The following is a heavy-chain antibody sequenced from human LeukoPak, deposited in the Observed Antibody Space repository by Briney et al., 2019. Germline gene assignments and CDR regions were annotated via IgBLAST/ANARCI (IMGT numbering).Heavy chain of an antibody. J-gene: IGHJ5*02. D-gene: IGHD3-22*01. CDR3: AKDFGTMIQNWFDP. CDR2: ISGSGGST. CDR1: GFTFSSYA. V-gene: IGHV3-23*01. Sequence: GGSLRLSCAASGFTFSSYAMSWLRHAPGKVLERVSAISGSGGSTYYADSVKGRFTISRDNSKNTLYLQMNSLRAEDTAVYCCAKDFGTMIQNWFDPWGQGTLVTVSS.